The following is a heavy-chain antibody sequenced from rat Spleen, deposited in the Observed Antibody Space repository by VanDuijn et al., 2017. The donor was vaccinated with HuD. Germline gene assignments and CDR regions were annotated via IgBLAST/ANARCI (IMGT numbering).Heavy chain of an antibody. CDR3: ASRDY. V-gene: IGHV5-7*01. CDR2: ISYDGSST. Sequence: EVQLVESGGGLVQPGRSMKLSCAASGFIFSDYDMAWVRQAPTKGLEWVASISYDGSSTYYRDSVKGRFTISRDSAKSTLYLQMDSLRSEDTATYYCASRDYWGQGVMVTVSS. CDR1: GFIFSDYD. J-gene: IGHJ2*01.